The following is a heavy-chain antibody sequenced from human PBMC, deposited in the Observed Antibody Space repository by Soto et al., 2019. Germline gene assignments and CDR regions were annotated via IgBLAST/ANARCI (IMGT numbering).Heavy chain of an antibody. D-gene: IGHD3-22*01. CDR3: ARDYYDSSGYSPYYYYYGMGV. V-gene: IGHV1-69*13. CDR1: GGSFNSYA. Sequence: SVKVSCKASGGSFNSYAISWVRQAPGQGLEWMGGIIPIFGTANYAQKFQGRVTITADESTSTAYMELSSLRSEDTAVYYCARDYYDSSGYSPYYYYYGMGVWGQGTTVTVSS. CDR2: IIPIFGTA. J-gene: IGHJ6*02.